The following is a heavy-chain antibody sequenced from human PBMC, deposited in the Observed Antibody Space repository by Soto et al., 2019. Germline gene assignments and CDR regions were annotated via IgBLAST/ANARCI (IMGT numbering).Heavy chain of an antibody. CDR2: INAFNGNT. D-gene: IGHD1-26*01. CDR3: ARDAGESILSIRGARYKYYGMDV. V-gene: IGHV1-18*01. J-gene: IGHJ6*02. Sequence: QVQLVQSGAEVRKPGASVKVSCKASGYTFTSYGISWVRQAPGQGLEWMGRINAFNGNTDNIQKFKGRVTMTTDTSTSTAYMELRSLKSEDTAVYYCARDAGESILSIRGARYKYYGMDVWCQGTTVTVSS. CDR1: GYTFTSYG.